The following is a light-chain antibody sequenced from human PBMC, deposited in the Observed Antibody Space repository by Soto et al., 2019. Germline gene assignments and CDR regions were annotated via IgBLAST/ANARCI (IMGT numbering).Light chain of an antibody. CDR1: SSDVGGYNY. CDR3: SSYTGRSTLAV. V-gene: IGLV2-14*03. J-gene: IGLJ2*01. CDR2: DVS. Sequence: QSVLTQPASVSGSPGQSISISCTGTSSDVGGYNYVSWYQQHPGKAPKLMIFDVSNRPSGVSNRFSGTKSGNTASLTISGLQPEDEADYYCSSYTGRSTLAVFGGGTKLTVL.